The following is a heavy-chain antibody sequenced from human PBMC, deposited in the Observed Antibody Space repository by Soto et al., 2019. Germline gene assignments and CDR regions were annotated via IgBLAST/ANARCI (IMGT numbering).Heavy chain of an antibody. CDR1: GFNFRSYG. CDR2: IWPDGSDK. Sequence: QVQLVESGGGVVQSGRSRRLSCEVSGFNFRSYGMHWVRQAPGKGPEWVASIWPDGSDKFYVDSVKGRFSISRDNSRKTLYLEMKGLRVEGTAIYYCARGRPVVPTFYSWGRGTLVTGPS. CDR3: ARGRPVVPTFYS. J-gene: IGHJ5*01. D-gene: IGHD2-21*01. V-gene: IGHV3-33*01.